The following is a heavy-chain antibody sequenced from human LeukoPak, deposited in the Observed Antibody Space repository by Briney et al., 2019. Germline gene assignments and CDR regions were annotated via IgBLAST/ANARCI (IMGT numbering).Heavy chain of an antibody. CDR3: ARFGGLGYYDSSGYFKLDAFDI. Sequence: GASVKVSCKASGYTFTGYYMHWVRQAPGQGLEWMGWISAYNGNTNYAQKLQGRVTMTTDTSTSTAYMELRSLRSDDTAVYYCARFGGLGYYDSSGYFKLDAFDIWAKGQWSPSLQ. D-gene: IGHD3-22*01. CDR2: ISAYNGNT. J-gene: IGHJ3*02. CDR1: GYTFTGYY. V-gene: IGHV1-18*04.